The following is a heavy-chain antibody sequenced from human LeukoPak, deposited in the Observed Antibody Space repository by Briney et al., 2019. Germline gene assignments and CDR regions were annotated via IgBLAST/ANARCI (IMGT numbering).Heavy chain of an antibody. J-gene: IGHJ4*02. CDR1: GGSFSGYY. D-gene: IGHD4-17*01. Sequence: TSETLSLTCAVYGGSFSGYYWSWIRQPPGKGLEWIGEINHSGSTNYNPSLKSRVTISVDTSKNQFSLKLSSVTAADTAVYYCAREHTVTTDYGDYERQYYFDYWGQGTLVTVSS. CDR3: AREHTVTTDYGDYERQYYFDY. V-gene: IGHV4-34*01. CDR2: INHSGST.